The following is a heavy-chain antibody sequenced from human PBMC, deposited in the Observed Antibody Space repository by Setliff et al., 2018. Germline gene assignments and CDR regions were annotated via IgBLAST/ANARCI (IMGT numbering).Heavy chain of an antibody. CDR2: IYTSWST. Sequence: LSLTCTVSGDSISSRRNYWGWFRQPAGKELEWIGQIYTSWSTNHNPSLKSRVTISLDTSKNQFSLSLTSVTAEDTAVYYCARMSGFQYIDVWDKGTTVTVSS. V-gene: IGHV4-61*09. D-gene: IGHD3-3*01. CDR3: ARMSGFQYIDV. J-gene: IGHJ6*03. CDR1: GDSISSRRNY.